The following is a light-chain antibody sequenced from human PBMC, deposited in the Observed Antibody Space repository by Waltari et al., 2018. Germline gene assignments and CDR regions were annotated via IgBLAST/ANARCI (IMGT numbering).Light chain of an antibody. Sequence: TQDLAVSVAMGQPVRLTCQGDSLSSYYVSWYRQRPGQAPILVMYDKNNRPSGVPHRFSGSSSDNTAALTITGAQAEAEAYYYRHSRDASGVGGTFGGGTKLTVL. CDR2: DKN. J-gene: IGLJ3*02. V-gene: IGLV3-19*01. CDR3: HSRDASGVGGT. CDR1: SLSSYY.